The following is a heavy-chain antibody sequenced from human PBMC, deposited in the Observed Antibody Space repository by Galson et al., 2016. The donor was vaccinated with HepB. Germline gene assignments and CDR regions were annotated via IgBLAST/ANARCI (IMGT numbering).Heavy chain of an antibody. CDR3: ARLYSASSGAWLLRFDY. J-gene: IGHJ4*02. CDR2: IYYSGST. CDR1: GGSISGSSDY. Sequence: SETLSLTCTVSGGSISGSSDYWGWIRQPPGKGLEWIGSIYYSGSTYYTPSLNSRVTISVDTSKNQFSLKLHSLTAADTAVYYCARLYSASSGAWLLRFDYWGQGTLVTVSS. V-gene: IGHV4-39*01. D-gene: IGHD3-22*01.